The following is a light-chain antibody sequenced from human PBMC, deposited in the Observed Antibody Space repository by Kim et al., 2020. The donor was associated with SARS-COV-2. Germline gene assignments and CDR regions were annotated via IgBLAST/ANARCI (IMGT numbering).Light chain of an antibody. V-gene: IGKV3-20*01. CDR3: QQCVSSPYT. J-gene: IGKJ2*01. Sequence: EIVLTQSPGTLSLSPGERATLSCRASQSVSSPYLAWYQQKPGQAPRLLIYGVSDRATGIPDRFSGSGSGTDFTLTISRLEPEDFALYYCQQCVSSPYTFGQGTKVDIK. CDR1: QSVSSPY. CDR2: GVS.